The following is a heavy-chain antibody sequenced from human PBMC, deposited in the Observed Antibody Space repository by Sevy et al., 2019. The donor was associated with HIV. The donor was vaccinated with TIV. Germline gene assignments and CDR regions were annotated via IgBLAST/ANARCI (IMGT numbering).Heavy chain of an antibody. CDR2: IYFTGNT. CDR3: ARDSTTRPRVLDY. D-gene: IGHD1-1*01. J-gene: IGHJ4*02. CDR1: GGSISSYF. V-gene: IGHV4-59*01. Sequence: SETLSLTCSVSGGSISSYFWTWVRQSPGKGLEWIGNIYFTGNTDYSPSLKSRVTLSLETSKSQFSLTPKSVTAADTAIYFCARDSTTRPRVLDYWGQGTLVTVSS.